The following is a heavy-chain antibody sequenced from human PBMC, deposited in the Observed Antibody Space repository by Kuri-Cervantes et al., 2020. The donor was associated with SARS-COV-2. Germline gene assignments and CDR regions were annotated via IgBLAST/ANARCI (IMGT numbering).Heavy chain of an antibody. CDR2: IWYDGENE. CDR3: ARGAANYYYMDV. Sequence: GESLKISCVASGFTFSNYVIHWVRQAPGKGLELVAVIWYDGENEYYAGSVKGRFTISRDNSKNTVSLHMNSLRAEDTAMYYCARGAANYYYMDVWGKGTTVTVSS. CDR1: GFTFSNYV. D-gene: IGHD3-16*01. V-gene: IGHV3-33*08. J-gene: IGHJ6*03.